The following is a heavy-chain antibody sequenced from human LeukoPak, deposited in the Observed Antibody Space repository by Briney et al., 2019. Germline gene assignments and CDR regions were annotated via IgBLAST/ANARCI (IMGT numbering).Heavy chain of an antibody. CDR2: INPNSGGT. V-gene: IGHV1-2*02. CDR3: ARERWELPYDY. D-gene: IGHD1-26*01. Sequence: ASVKDSCKASGYTFTGYYMHWVRQAPGQGLEWMGWINPNSGGTNYAQKFQGRVTMTRDTSISTAYMEMSRLRSDDTAVYYCARERWELPYDYWGQGTLVTVSS. CDR1: GYTFTGYY. J-gene: IGHJ4*02.